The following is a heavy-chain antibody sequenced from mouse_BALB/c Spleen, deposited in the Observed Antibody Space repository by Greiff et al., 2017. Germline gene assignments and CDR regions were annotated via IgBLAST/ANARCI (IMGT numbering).Heavy chain of an antibody. V-gene: IGHV5-12-1*01. D-gene: IGHD2-3*01. CDR3: ARLDGSWFAY. Sequence: EVKLVESGGGLVKPGGSLKLSCAASGFAFSSYDMSWVRQTPEKRLEWVAYISSGGGSTYYPDTVKGRFTISRDNAKNTLYLQMSSLKSEDTAMYYCARLDGSWFAYGGQGTLVTVSA. CDR1: GFAFSSYD. J-gene: IGHJ3*01. CDR2: ISSGGGST.